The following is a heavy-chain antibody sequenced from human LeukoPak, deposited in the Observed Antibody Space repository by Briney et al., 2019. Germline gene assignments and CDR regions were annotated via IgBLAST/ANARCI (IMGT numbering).Heavy chain of an antibody. V-gene: IGHV3-30*02. J-gene: IGHJ5*02. CDR3: AKESSSSRGFDP. CDR2: IRFDGSDK. CDR1: FSNYA. Sequence: GGSLRLSCAAFSNYAMHWVRQAPGKGLEWVAFIRFDGSDKYYADSVKGRFTISRDNSKNTLYLQMNSLIAEDTAVYYCAKESSSSRGFDPWGQGTLVTVSS. D-gene: IGHD6-6*01.